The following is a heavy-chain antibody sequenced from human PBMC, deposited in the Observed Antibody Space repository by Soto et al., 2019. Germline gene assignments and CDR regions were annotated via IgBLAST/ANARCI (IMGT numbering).Heavy chain of an antibody. CDR3: AKDLGRSTDAYYYYYGMDV. CDR1: GFTFSSYA. V-gene: IGHV3-23*01. Sequence: GGSLRLSCAASGFTFSSYAMSWVRQAPGKGLEWVSVISGSGGSTYYADSVKGRFTISRDNSKNTLFLQMNSLRAEDTAVYYCAKDLGRSTDAYYYYYGMDVWGQGTTVTVSS. J-gene: IGHJ6*02. CDR2: ISGSGGST. D-gene: IGHD1-1*01.